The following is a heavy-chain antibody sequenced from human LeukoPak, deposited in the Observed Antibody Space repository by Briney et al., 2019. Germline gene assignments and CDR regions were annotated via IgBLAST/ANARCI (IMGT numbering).Heavy chain of an antibody. CDR3: ASATENTAMVTGVKHDY. CDR1: GFTLSSYG. CDR2: ISYDGSNK. D-gene: IGHD5-18*01. V-gene: IGHV3-30*03. Sequence: GRSLRLSCAASGFTLSSYGMHWVRQAPGKGLEWVAVISYDGSNKYYADSVKGRFTISRDNAKNSLYLQMNSLRAEDTAVYYCASATENTAMVTGVKHDYWGQGTLVTVSS. J-gene: IGHJ4*02.